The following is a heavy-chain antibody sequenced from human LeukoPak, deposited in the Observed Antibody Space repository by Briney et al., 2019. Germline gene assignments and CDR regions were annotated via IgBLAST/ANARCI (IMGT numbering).Heavy chain of an antibody. D-gene: IGHD5-18*01. J-gene: IGHJ4*02. CDR1: GYSISSGYY. CDR3: ARDLSGYSYGPFDY. Sequence: NPSETLSLTCTVSGYSISSGYYWGWIRQPPGKGLEWTGSIYHSGSTYYNPSLKSRVTISVDTSKNQFSLKLSSVTAADTAVYYCARDLSGYSYGPFDYWGQGTLVTVSS. CDR2: IYHSGST. V-gene: IGHV4-38-2*02.